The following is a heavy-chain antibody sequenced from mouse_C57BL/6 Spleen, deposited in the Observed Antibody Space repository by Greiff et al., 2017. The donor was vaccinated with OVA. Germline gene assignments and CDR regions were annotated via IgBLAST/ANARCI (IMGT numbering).Heavy chain of an antibody. CDR1: GYSFTSYY. Sequence: QVQLKQSGPELVKPGASVKISCKASGYSFTSYYIHWVKQRPGQGLEWIGWIYPGSGNTKYNEKFKGKATLTADTSSSTAYMQLSSLTSEDSAVYYCLDYYGSSLYYAMDYWGQGTSVTVSS. CDR2: IYPGSGNT. J-gene: IGHJ4*01. CDR3: LDYYGSSLYYAMDY. V-gene: IGHV1-66*01. D-gene: IGHD1-1*01.